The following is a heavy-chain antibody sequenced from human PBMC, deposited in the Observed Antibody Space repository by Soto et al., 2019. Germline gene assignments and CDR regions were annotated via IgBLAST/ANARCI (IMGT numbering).Heavy chain of an antibody. CDR1: GYSFTSYW. D-gene: IGHD3-16*01. V-gene: IGHV5-10-1*01. CDR2: IDPTDSYT. CDR3: ARQGGGRNYYYDMDA. Sequence: PGESLKISCKGSGYSFTSYWISWVRQMPGKGLEWMGRIDPTDSYTSYSPSFQGHVTISADKSISTAYLQWSSLKASDTAMYYCARQGGGRNYYYDMDAWGQGTPVTVSS. J-gene: IGHJ6*02.